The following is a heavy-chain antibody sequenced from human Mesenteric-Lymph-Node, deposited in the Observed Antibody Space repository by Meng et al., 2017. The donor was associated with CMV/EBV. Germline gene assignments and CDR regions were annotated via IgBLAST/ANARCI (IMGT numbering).Heavy chain of an antibody. CDR2: IRGSGGSK. CDR1: GFTFSSYA. J-gene: IGHJ4*02. D-gene: IGHD4-11*01. CDR3: AKGGNDYSNFLDY. Sequence: GESLKISCTASGFTFSSYAMSWVRQAPGKGLEWVSAIRGSGGSKYYADSVKGRFTISRDNSKNTLYLQMNSLRAEDTAVYYCAKGGNDYSNFLDYWSQGTLGHRLL. V-gene: IGHV3-23*01.